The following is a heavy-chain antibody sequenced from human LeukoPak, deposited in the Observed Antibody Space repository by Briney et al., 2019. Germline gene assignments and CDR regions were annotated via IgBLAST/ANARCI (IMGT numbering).Heavy chain of an antibody. J-gene: IGHJ4*02. CDR3: ARGSDFWSGDSKGPFDY. V-gene: IGHV3-7*01. CDR1: GFTFSSYW. D-gene: IGHD3-3*01. Sequence: GGSLRLSCAASGFTFSSYWMSWVRQAPGKGLEWVANIKQDGSEKYYVDSVKGRFTISRDNAKNSLYLQMNSLRAEDTAVYYCARGSDFWSGDSKGPFDYWGQGTLVTVSS. CDR2: IKQDGSEK.